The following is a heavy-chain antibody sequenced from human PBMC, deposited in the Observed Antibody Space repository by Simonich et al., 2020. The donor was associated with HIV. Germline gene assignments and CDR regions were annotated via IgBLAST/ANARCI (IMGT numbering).Heavy chain of an antibody. CDR1: GFTFSTYW. J-gene: IGHJ4*02. Sequence: EVQLVESGGGLVQPGGSLRLSCAASGFTFSTYWMHWVRQAPGKGLGGVSRIKSDGISTNYADSVKGRFTISRDNAQNRLYLQINSLRAEDTAVYYCARAVDYGDALDFWGQGTLVTVSS. D-gene: IGHD4-17*01. CDR3: ARAVDYGDALDF. CDR2: IKSDGIST. V-gene: IGHV3-74*01.